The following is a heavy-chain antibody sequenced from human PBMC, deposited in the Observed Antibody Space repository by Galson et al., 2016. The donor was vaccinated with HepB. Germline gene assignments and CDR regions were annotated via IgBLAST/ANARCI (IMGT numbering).Heavy chain of an antibody. CDR2: INPGNSNT. V-gene: IGHV5-51*01. J-gene: IGHJ4*02. D-gene: IGHD3-10*01. CDR3: AKQGGSKSWGYFDY. Sequence: QSGAEVKEPGESLKISCKGSGYSFNTYWIGWVRQMPGKGLELMGIINPGNSNTRYGPSFQGQVTISTDKSISTVYLQWSRLKASDSAMYYGAKQGGSKSWGYFDYWGQGTLGTVSS. CDR1: GYSFNTYW.